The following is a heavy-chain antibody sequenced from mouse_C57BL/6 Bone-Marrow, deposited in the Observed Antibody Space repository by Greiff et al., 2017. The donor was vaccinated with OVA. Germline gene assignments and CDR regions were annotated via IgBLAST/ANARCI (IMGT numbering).Heavy chain of an antibody. V-gene: IGHV5-17*01. CDR1: GFTFSDYG. CDR3: ARAYDAWFAY. D-gene: IGHD2-14*01. Sequence: EVNLVESGGGLVKPGGSLKLSCAASGFTFSDYGMHWVRQAPEKGLEWVAYISSGSSTIYYADTVKGRFTISRDNAKNTLFLQMTSLRSEDTAMYYCARAYDAWFAYWGQGTLVTVSA. CDR2: ISSGSSTI. J-gene: IGHJ3*01.